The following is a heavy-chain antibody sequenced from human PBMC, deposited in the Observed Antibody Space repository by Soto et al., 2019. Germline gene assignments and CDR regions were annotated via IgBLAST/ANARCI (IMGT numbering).Heavy chain of an antibody. CDR3: ARTYYDFWSGYYPYYYYGMDV. CDR1: GFTFSSYW. CDR2: IKQEGSEK. J-gene: IGHJ6*02. Sequence: GGSLRLSCAASGFTFSSYWMSWVRQAPGKGLEWVANIKQEGSEKYYVDSVKGRFTISRDNAKNSLYLQMNSLRAEDTAVYYCARTYYDFWSGYYPYYYYGMDVWGQGTTVTVSS. V-gene: IGHV3-7*01. D-gene: IGHD3-3*01.